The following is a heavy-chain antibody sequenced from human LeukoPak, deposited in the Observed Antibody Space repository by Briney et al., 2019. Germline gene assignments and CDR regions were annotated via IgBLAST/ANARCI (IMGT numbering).Heavy chain of an antibody. Sequence: ASVKVSCKASGYTFTSYAMNWVRQAPGQGLEWMGWINTNTGNPTCAQGFTGRFVFSLDTSVGTAYLQISSLKAEDTAVYYCASAGKWLAFDYWGQGTLVTVSS. CDR2: INTNTGNP. J-gene: IGHJ4*02. D-gene: IGHD6-19*01. CDR3: ASAGKWLAFDY. V-gene: IGHV7-4-1*02. CDR1: GYTFTSYA.